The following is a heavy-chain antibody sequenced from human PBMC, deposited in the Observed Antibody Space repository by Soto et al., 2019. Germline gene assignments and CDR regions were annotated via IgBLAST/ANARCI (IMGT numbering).Heavy chain of an antibody. D-gene: IGHD2-2*01. V-gene: IGHV3-21*01. CDR3: ARVGDIVVVPTLDY. Sequence: EVQLVESGGGLVKPGGSLRLSCAASGFTFSSYSMNWVRQAPGKGLEWVSSISSSSSYIYYADSVKGRFTISRDNAKKSLCLQMNSLRAEDTAVYYWARVGDIVVVPTLDYWGQGPLVTVSS. J-gene: IGHJ4*02. CDR2: ISSSSSYI. CDR1: GFTFSSYS.